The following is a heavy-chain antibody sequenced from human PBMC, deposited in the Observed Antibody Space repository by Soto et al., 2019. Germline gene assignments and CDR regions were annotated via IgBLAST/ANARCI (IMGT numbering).Heavy chain of an antibody. CDR1: GGSLSGNF. V-gene: IGHV4-34*01. CDR3: GRGELGVNYCSVTSSYWAFDI. D-gene: IGHD2-2*01. J-gene: IGHJ3*02. CDR2: INHRGNT. Sequence: QVQLQQWGAGLLKPSETLSLTCAVYGGSLSGNFWSWIRQTPGKGLEWIAEINHRGNTNYNPSPKSRSAISVDTSKIHFSLKLNSVPAADTAVYYCGRGELGVNYCSVTSSYWAFDIWCQGTMVTVSS.